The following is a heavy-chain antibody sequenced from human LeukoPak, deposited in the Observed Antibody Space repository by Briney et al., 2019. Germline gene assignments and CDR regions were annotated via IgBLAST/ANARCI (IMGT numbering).Heavy chain of an antibody. CDR1: GLTFTSSA. V-gene: IGHV1-58*02. D-gene: IGHD1-26*01. J-gene: IGHJ4*02. Sequence: ASVKVSCKASGLTFTSSAMQWVRQARGQRLEWIGWIVVGSGNTNYAQKFQERVTITRDMSTSTAYMELSSLRSEDTAVYYCAALDGSYYPKSAYWGQGTLVTVSS. CDR3: AALDGSYYPKSAY. CDR2: IVVGSGNT.